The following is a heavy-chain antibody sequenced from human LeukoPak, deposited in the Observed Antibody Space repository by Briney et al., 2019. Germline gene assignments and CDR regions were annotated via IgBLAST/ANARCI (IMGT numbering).Heavy chain of an antibody. J-gene: IGHJ4*02. Sequence: GGSLRLSCAASGFTFSSYSMNWVRQAPGKGLEWVSSISSSSSYIYYADSVKGRFTISRDNAKNSLYLQMNSLRAEDTAVYYCARGLGLYSRFDYWGQGTLVTVSS. CDR2: ISSSSSYI. CDR3: ARGLGLYSRFDY. V-gene: IGHV3-21*01. CDR1: GFTFSSYS. D-gene: IGHD6-13*01.